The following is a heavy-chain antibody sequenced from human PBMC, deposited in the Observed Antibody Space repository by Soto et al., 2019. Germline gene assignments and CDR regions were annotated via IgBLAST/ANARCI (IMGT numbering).Heavy chain of an antibody. CDR1: GFTFSSYA. V-gene: IGHV3-23*01. D-gene: IGHD6-19*01. CDR3: AKGTSGWPGSFFDY. CDR2: ISGSGGST. J-gene: IGHJ4*02. Sequence: EVQLLESGGGLVQPGGSLRLSCAASGFTFSSYAMRWVRQAPGKGLEWVSAISGSGGSTYYADSVKGRFTISRDNSNNTLYLQMNSLRAEDTAVYYCAKGTSGWPGSFFDYWGQGTLVTVSS.